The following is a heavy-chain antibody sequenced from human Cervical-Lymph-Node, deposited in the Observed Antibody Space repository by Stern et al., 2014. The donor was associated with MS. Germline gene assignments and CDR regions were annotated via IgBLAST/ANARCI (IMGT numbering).Heavy chain of an antibody. CDR3: TKDTYGPEDY. D-gene: IGHD3-10*01. J-gene: IGHJ4*02. CDR1: GFTFRNYW. Sequence: EVQLVESGGGLVQPGGSLRLSCVASGFTFRNYWMHWVRQGPGKWLAWVARINRDGTTITHADSVKGRFTISRDNAKNTLYLQMNSLRVEDTAVYYCTKDTYGPEDYWGQGTSVTVSS. CDR2: INRDGTTI. V-gene: IGHV3-74*03.